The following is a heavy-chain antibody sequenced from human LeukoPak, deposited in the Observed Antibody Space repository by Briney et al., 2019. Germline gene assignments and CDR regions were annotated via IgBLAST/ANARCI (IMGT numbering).Heavy chain of an antibody. CDR1: GFTFSSYG. CDR2: IRYDGSNK. V-gene: IGHV3-30*02. D-gene: IGHD3-22*01. J-gene: IGHJ4*02. Sequence: GGSLRLSCAASGFTFSSYGMHWVRQAPGKGLEWVAFIRYDGSNKYYADSVKGRFTISRDNSKNTLYLQMNSLRAEDTAVYYCAKGSDYYDSSEGGYFDYWGQGTLVTVSS. CDR3: AKGSDYYDSSEGGYFDY.